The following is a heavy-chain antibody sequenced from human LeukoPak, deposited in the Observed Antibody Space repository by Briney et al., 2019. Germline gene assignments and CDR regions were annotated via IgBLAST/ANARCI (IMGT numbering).Heavy chain of an antibody. CDR2: IRGSGGST. J-gene: IGHJ4*02. Sequence: PGGSLRLSCAASGFTFTSYAMSWVRQAPGKGLEWVADIRGSGGSTYYADSVKGRFTISRDNSKNTLYLQMNSLRAEDTAVYYCANRIQRVDDYWGQGTLVTVSS. V-gene: IGHV3-23*01. CDR1: GFTFTSYA. D-gene: IGHD5-18*01. CDR3: ANRIQRVDDY.